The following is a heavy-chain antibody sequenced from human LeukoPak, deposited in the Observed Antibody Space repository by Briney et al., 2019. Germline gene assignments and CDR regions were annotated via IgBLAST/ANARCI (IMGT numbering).Heavy chain of an antibody. V-gene: IGHV3-23*01. D-gene: IGHD3-22*01. CDR2: ITGSGGTT. Sequence: GGSLRLSCAASGFTFSSYGMSWVRQAPGKGLEWVSAITGSGGTTYYADSVKGRFTISRDNSKNTLYMQMNSLRAGDTAVYYCAKDEREDSSGYYYAYAEYFQHWGQGTLVTVSS. CDR3: AKDEREDSSGYYYAYAEYFQH. J-gene: IGHJ1*01. CDR1: GFTFSSYG.